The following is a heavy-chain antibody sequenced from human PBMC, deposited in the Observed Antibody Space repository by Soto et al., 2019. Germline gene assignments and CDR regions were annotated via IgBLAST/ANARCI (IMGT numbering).Heavy chain of an antibody. CDR2: ISSSSSYI. J-gene: IGHJ1*01. D-gene: IGHD4-17*01. Sequence: EVQLVESGGGLVKPGGSLRLTCAASGFTFSSYSMNWVRQAPGKGLEWVSSISSSSSYIYYADSVKGRFTISRDNAKNSLYLQMNSLRAEDTAVYYCARDEEGADYGSFQHWGQGTLVTVSS. CDR3: ARDEEGADYGSFQH. CDR1: GFTFSSYS. V-gene: IGHV3-21*01.